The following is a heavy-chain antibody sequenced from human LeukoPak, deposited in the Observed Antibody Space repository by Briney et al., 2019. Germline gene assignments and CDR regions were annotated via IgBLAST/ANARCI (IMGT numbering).Heavy chain of an antibody. J-gene: IGHJ4*02. V-gene: IGHV1-2*02. CDR2: INPNSGGT. CDR3: ARGIVVVPAALDY. CDR1: GYTFTGYY. Sequence: ASVTVSCKASGYTFTGYYMHWVRQAPGQGLEWMGWINPNSGGTNYAQKFQGRVTMTRDTSISTAYMELSRLRSDDTAVYYCARGIVVVPAALDYWGQGTLVTVSS. D-gene: IGHD2-2*01.